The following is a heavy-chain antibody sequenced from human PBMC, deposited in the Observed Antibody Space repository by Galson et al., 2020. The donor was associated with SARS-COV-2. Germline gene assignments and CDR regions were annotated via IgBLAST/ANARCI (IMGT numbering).Heavy chain of an antibody. CDR1: GFSFSSNS. CDR3: ARSCSAGNCYFQH. J-gene: IGHJ1*01. V-gene: IGHV3-21*01. Sequence: GGSLRLSCAASGFSFSSNSLNWVRQAPGKGLEWVSSISDDSSYIFYADSVKGRFTISRDNAKNSLYLQMNSLRAEDTAIYYCARSCSAGNCYFQHWGQGTPVTVSS. CDR2: ISDDSSYI. D-gene: IGHD2-15*01.